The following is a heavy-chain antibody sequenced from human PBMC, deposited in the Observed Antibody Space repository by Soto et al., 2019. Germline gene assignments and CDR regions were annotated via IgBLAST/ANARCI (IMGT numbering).Heavy chain of an antibody. J-gene: IGHJ4*02. CDR3: ARDLSSSSWYIPLFDY. CDR1: GFTFSSYS. CDR2: ISSSSSYI. Sequence: PGGSLRLSCAASGFTFSSYSMNWVRQAPGKGLEWVSSISSSSSYIYYADSVKGRFTISRDNAKNSLYLQMNSLRAEDTAVYYCARDLSSSSWYIPLFDYRGQGTLVTVSS. D-gene: IGHD6-13*01. V-gene: IGHV3-21*01.